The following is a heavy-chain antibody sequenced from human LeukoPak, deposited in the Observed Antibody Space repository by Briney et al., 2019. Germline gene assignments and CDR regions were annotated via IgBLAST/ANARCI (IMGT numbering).Heavy chain of an antibody. V-gene: IGHV1-2*02. J-gene: IGHJ4*02. Sequence: ASVKVSCKASGYTFTGYYMHWVRQAPGQGLEWMGWINPNSGGTSYEQKFQGRVTMTRDKSITTAYMELSRLTSDDTAVYYCARGGIAAGHYWGQGTLVTVSS. D-gene: IGHD6-13*01. CDR3: ARGGIAAGHY. CDR1: GYTFTGYY. CDR2: INPNSGGT.